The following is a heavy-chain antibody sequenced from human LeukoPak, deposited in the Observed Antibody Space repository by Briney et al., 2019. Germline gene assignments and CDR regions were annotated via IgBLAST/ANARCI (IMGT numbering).Heavy chain of an antibody. V-gene: IGHV3-74*01. CDR2: INTDGSST. J-gene: IGHJ4*02. Sequence: GGSLRLSCTASGFTSRTYWMHWVRQAPGKGLVWVSRINTDGSSTTYADSVKGRFTISRDNAKNTLYLQMNSLRAEDTAVYYCTRDYSSCPDYWGQGTLVTVSS. CDR1: GFTSRTYW. CDR3: TRDYSSCPDY. D-gene: IGHD6-13*01.